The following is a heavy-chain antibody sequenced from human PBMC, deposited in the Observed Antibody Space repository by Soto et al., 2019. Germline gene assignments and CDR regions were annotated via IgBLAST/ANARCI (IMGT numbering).Heavy chain of an antibody. CDR1: GGTFSSYT. V-gene: IGHV1-69*02. J-gene: IGHJ6*03. CDR3: ARVTPVTTLSYYYYYMDV. CDR2: IIPILGIA. Sequence: QVQLVQSGAEVKKPGSSVKVSCKASGGTFSSYTISWVRQAPGQGLEWMGRIIPILGIANYAQKFQGRVTITADKSTSTAYMELSSLRSEDTAVYYCARVTPVTTLSYYYYYMDVWGKGTTVTVSS. D-gene: IGHD4-17*01.